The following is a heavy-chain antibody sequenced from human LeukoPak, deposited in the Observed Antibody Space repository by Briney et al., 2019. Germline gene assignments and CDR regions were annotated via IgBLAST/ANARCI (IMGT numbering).Heavy chain of an antibody. Sequence: PSETLSLTYTVSGGSISSYYWSWIRQPPGKGLEWIGYYSGNTNYNPSLRSRVTISVDTSKNQFSLKLSSVTAADTAVYYCARSISWHDLYIYYWGQGTLVTVSS. J-gene: IGHJ4*02. V-gene: IGHV4-59*03. CDR1: GGSISSYY. D-gene: IGHD3-3*01. CDR3: ARSISWHDLYIYY. CDR2: YSGNT.